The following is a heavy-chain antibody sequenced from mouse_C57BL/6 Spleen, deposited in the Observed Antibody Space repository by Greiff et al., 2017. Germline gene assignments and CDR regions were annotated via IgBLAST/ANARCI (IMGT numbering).Heavy chain of an antibody. CDR1: GYTFTSYW. Sequence: QVQLQQPGTELVKPGASVKLSCTASGYTFTSYWMPWVKQRPGQGLEWIGNINPSNGGTNYNEKFKSKGTMTVDKASSTAYMQLSSLTSEDSAVYYCARMGLLRNFDVWGTGTTVTVSS. J-gene: IGHJ1*03. CDR2: INPSNGGT. CDR3: ARMGLLRNFDV. D-gene: IGHD2-3*01. V-gene: IGHV1-53*01.